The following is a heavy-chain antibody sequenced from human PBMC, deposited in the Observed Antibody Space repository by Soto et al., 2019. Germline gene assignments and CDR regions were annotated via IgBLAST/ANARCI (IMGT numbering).Heavy chain of an antibody. CDR3: ASNLPITMVRGVSTLVAYGMDV. V-gene: IGHV1-69*13. CDR1: GGTFSSYA. J-gene: IGHJ6*02. D-gene: IGHD3-10*01. CDR2: IIPIFGTA. Sequence: SVKVSCKASGGTFSSYAISWVRQAPGQGLEWMGGIIPIFGTANYAQKFQGRVTITADESTSTAYMELSSLRSEDTAVYYCASNLPITMVRGVSTLVAYGMDVWGQGTTVTVSS.